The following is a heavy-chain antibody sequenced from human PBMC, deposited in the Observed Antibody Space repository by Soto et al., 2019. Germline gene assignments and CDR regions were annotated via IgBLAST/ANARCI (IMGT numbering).Heavy chain of an antibody. D-gene: IGHD6-6*01. CDR3: ARDAEPYDSSYGVY. V-gene: IGHV3-74*01. J-gene: IGHJ4*02. CDR1: GFPFKNYW. CDR2: INDEGSWT. Sequence: GGSLRLSCAASGFPFKNYWMNWVRQSAGKGLVWIARINDEGSWTTYADSVKGRFTVSRDNSKNTLDMEMNSLGVEDTAVYFCARDAEPYDSSYGVYWGRGTLVTVSS.